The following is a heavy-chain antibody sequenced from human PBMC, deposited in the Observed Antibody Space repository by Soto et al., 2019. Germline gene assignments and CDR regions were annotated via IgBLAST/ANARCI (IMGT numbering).Heavy chain of an antibody. CDR2: ISAYNGNT. CDR1: GYTFTTYG. CDR3: ARTLDSRVGGYYYYGMDV. Sequence: QVQLVQSGAEVKKPGASVKVSCKASGYTFTTYGISWVRQAPGQGLEWMGWISAYNGNTKYAQKLQGRVTMTTDTSTSTAYMELRRLRSDDTAVYYCARTLDSRVGGYYYYGMDVWGQGTTVTVSS. V-gene: IGHV1-18*01. D-gene: IGHD3-16*01. J-gene: IGHJ6*02.